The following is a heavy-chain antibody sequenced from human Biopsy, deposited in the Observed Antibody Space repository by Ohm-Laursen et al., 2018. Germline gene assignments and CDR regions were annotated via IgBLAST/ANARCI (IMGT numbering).Heavy chain of an antibody. D-gene: IGHD2-15*01. CDR3: ARRGSGGRSFDH. CDR1: GGSISSFY. V-gene: IGHV4-59*08. CDR2: ISDSGST. J-gene: IGHJ4*02. Sequence: SGALSLTCAVSGGSISSFYWTWIRQPPGKGPEWIGDISDSGSTNYKPSLKSRVIISVDTSKNQSSLNLSSVTAADTAVYYCARRGSGGRSFDHWGQGTLVTVSS.